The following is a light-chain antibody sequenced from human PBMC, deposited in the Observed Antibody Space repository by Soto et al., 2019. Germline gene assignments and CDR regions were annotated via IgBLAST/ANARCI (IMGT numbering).Light chain of an antibody. CDR3: QQYNNWPYT. Sequence: EIVMTQSPATLSVSPGERATLSCRASQSVSSNLAWYQQKPGQAPRLLIYGASTRATGIPARFSGSGSVTEFNLTISSLQSEDFAVYYCQQYNNWPYTFGQGTKLEIK. J-gene: IGKJ2*01. V-gene: IGKV3-15*01. CDR1: QSVSSN. CDR2: GAS.